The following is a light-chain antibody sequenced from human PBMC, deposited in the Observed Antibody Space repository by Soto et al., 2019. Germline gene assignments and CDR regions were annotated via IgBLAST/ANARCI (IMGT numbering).Light chain of an antibody. CDR2: GVS. CDR3: QQSYTAPSIT. CDR1: QSISSS. Sequence: DIQMTPSPSSLSASVGDKVTITCRASQSISSSLNWYQQKSGKAPNLLIYGVSRLQGGVPSRFSGSGSGTDFTLSISSLQPEDFATYYCQQSYTAPSITFGQGTRLEI. J-gene: IGKJ5*01. V-gene: IGKV1-39*01.